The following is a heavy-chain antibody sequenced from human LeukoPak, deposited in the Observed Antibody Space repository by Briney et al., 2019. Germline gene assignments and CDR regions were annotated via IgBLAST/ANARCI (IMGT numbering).Heavy chain of an antibody. D-gene: IGHD4-23*01. Sequence: SGGSLRLSCAASGFIFSSYEMNWVCQAPGKGLEWGSYISTRGGTIYYAASVKGRFTISRDNAKNSLYLQMNSLRAEDTAVYYCARDSYYGGTQDYWGQGTLVTVSS. V-gene: IGHV3-48*03. CDR1: GFIFSSYE. J-gene: IGHJ4*02. CDR3: ARDSYYGGTQDY. CDR2: ISTRGGTI.